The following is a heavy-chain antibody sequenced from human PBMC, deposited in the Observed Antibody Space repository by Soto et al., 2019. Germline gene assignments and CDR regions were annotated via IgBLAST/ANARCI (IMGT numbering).Heavy chain of an antibody. V-gene: IGHV4-30-4*01. CDR2: ISNRGTP. CDR1: GDSISSDNYF. Sequence: QVQLQESGPGLVKPSQTLSLICTVSGDSISSDNYFWSWIRQPPGQGLEWIGYISNRGTPYYNPSLKSRVTISLDTSKNRVSLDMYSVTAADPAVYYCAREVNVVALSDAFDIWGQGTMVTVSS. J-gene: IGHJ3*02. D-gene: IGHD2-8*01. CDR3: AREVNVVALSDAFDI.